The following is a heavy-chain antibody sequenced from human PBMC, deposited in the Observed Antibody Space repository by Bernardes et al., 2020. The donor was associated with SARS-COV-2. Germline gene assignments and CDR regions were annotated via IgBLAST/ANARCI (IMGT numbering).Heavy chain of an antibody. Sequence: GGSLRLSCAASRFTFNSYWMSWVRQAPGKGLEWVANIKQDGSEKYYVDSVKGRFTISRDNAKNSLYLQMNSLRAEDTAVYYCAREVQYYDFWSGFAPGYYYYYGMDVWGQGTTVTVSS. D-gene: IGHD3-3*01. V-gene: IGHV3-7*01. J-gene: IGHJ6*02. CDR3: AREVQYYDFWSGFAPGYYYYYGMDV. CDR1: RFTFNSYW. CDR2: IKQDGSEK.